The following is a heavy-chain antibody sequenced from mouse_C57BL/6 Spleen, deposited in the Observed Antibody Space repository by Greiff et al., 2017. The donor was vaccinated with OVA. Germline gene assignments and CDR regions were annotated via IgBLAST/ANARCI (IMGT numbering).Heavy chain of an antibody. CDR3: AREIYYYGSKGYFDV. CDR1: GYTFTSYW. D-gene: IGHD1-1*01. V-gene: IGHV1-61*01. Sequence: QVQLQQPGAELVRPGSSVKLSCKASGYTFTSYWMDWVKQRPGQGLEWIGNIYPSDSETHYNQKFKDKATLTVDKSSSTAYMQLSSLTSEDSAVYYCAREIYYYGSKGYFDVWGTGTTVTVSS. CDR2: IYPSDSET. J-gene: IGHJ1*03.